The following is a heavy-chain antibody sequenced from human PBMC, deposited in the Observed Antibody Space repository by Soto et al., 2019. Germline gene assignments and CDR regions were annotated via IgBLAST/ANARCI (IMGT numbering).Heavy chain of an antibody. D-gene: IGHD6-6*01. CDR1: GGSISSSSYY. CDR2: IYYSGST. J-gene: IGHJ6*03. Sequence: CDTLSLTCGVAGGSISSSSYYWGWIRQPPGKGLEWIGSIYYSGSTYYNPSLKSRVTISVDTSKNQFSLKLSSVTAADTAVYYCARTQGSSHYYYMEVWGKGTTVTVSS. CDR3: ARTQGSSHYYYMEV. V-gene: IGHV4-39*01.